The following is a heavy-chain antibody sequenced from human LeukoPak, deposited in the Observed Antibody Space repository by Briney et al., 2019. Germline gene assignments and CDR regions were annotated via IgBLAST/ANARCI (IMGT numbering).Heavy chain of an antibody. Sequence: SETLSLTCTVSGGSISDSYWSWIRQPPGKGLEWIGYIHYSGSTNYNPSLKSRGTISVDTSKSQLSLKLSSVTVADTAVYHCARVAGDNSLDYWGQGTLVTVSS. CDR3: ARVAGDNSLDY. J-gene: IGHJ4*02. V-gene: IGHV4-59*01. CDR1: GGSISDSY. CDR2: IHYSGST. D-gene: IGHD3-16*01.